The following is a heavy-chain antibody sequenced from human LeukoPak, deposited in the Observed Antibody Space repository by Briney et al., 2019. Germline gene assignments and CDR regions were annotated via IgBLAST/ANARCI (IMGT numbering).Heavy chain of an antibody. J-gene: IGHJ4*02. D-gene: IGHD3/OR15-3a*01. CDR3: ARRYDFWSGYPPPLDY. CDR2: INPSRNT. V-gene: IGHV4-34*01. Sequence: SETLSLTCAGFGGSFSGYYWNWTRQPPGKGLEWIGQINPSRNTNYNPSLKSRVTISVDTSKKQFSLKLSSVTAADTAVYYCARRYDFWSGYPPPLDYWGQGTLVTVSS. CDR1: GGSFSGYY.